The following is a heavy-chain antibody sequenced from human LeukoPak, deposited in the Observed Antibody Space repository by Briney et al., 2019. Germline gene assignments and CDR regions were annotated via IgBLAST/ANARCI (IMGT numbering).Heavy chain of an antibody. J-gene: IGHJ4*02. Sequence: SKTLSLTCIVSGGSISSYYWSWIRQPAGRGLEWIGRIYISGRTNYNPSLKSRVTMSVDTSKNQFSLKLRSVTAADTAVYYCARAGYYYDSSAYAIDYWGQGTLVTVSS. CDR3: ARAGYYYDSSAYAIDY. V-gene: IGHV4-4*07. CDR2: IYISGRT. CDR1: GGSISSYY. D-gene: IGHD3-22*01.